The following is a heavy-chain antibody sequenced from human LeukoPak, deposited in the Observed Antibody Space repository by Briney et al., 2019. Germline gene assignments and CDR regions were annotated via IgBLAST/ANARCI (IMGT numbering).Heavy chain of an antibody. Sequence: GGSLRLSCAASEFTLRNYWMSWVRQAPGKGLEWVATIKEDGSEKYYVDSVKGRFTISRENAKNSLYLQMNSLRAEDTAVYYCASGPSGVSFDYWGQGTLVTVSS. V-gene: IGHV3-7*01. CDR1: EFTLRNYW. CDR2: IKEDGSEK. J-gene: IGHJ4*02. D-gene: IGHD3-10*01. CDR3: ASGPSGVSFDY.